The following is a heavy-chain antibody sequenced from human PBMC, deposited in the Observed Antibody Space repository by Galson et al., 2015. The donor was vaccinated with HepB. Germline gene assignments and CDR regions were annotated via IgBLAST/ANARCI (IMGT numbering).Heavy chain of an antibody. D-gene: IGHD4-23*01. CDR3: ARVAVVPYYYYYGMDV. J-gene: IGHJ6*02. Sequence: QSGAEVTKPGESLKVSCKASGSTFTSYYMHWVRQAPGQGLEWMGIINPSGGSTSYAQKLQGRVTMTRDKSTSTAYMELSSLRSEDTAVYYCARVAVVPYYYYYGMDVWGQGTTVTVSS. CDR1: GSTFTSYY. V-gene: IGHV1-46*04. CDR2: INPSGGST.